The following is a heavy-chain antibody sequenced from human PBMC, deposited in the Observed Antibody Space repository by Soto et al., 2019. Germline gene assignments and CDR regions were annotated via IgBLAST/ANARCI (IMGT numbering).Heavy chain of an antibody. D-gene: IGHD1-1*01. CDR3: AREGVPTPYYYCGMDV. J-gene: IGHJ6*02. V-gene: IGHV4-34*01. CDR1: GGSFSGYY. Sequence: TLEILSLTCAVYGGSFSGYYWSWIRQPPGKGLEWIGEINHSGSTNYNPSLKSRVTISVDTSKNQFSLKLSSVTAADTAVYYCAREGVPTPYYYCGMDVWGQGTTVTV. CDR2: INHSGST.